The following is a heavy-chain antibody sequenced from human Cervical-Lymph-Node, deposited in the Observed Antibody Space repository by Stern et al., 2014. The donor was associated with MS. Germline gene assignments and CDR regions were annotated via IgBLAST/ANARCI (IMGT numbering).Heavy chain of an antibody. V-gene: IGHV3-9*01. CDR1: GFTFDDYA. CDR2: ISWSSGSI. D-gene: IGHD3-22*01. Sequence: EVQLVESGGGLVQPGRSLRLSCAASGFTFDDYAMHWVRQAPGKGLAWVSGISWSSGSIGYADSVKGRFTISRDNAKNSLYLQMNSLRAEDTALYYCAKVASSGCLDYWGQGTLVTVSS. J-gene: IGHJ4*02. CDR3: AKVASSGCLDY.